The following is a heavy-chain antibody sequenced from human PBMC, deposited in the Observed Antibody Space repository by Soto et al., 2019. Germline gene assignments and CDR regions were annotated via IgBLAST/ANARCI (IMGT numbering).Heavy chain of an antibody. CDR2: ISYDGSNK. Sequence: QVQLVESGGGVVQPVRSLRLFCAAYGFTFSSYSMHWVLQAPGKGLEWVAVISYDGSNKYYADSVKGQLTISRDNSKTTLYLQMNSLRAEDTAVYSCAREAVAGYFDYWPQGTLVTVSS. CDR3: AREAVAGYFDY. J-gene: IGHJ4*02. V-gene: IGHV3-30-3*01. CDR1: GFTFSSYS. D-gene: IGHD6-19*01.